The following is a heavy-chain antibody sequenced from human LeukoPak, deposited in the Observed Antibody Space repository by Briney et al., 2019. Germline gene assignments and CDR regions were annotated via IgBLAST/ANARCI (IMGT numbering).Heavy chain of an antibody. Sequence: PGGSLRLSCAASGFTFSSYSMNWVRQAPGKGLEWVSSISSSSSYIYYADSVKGRFTISRDNAKNSLYLQMNSLRAEDTAVYYCARVSPLSPHEDYWGQGTLVTVSS. CDR2: ISSSSSYI. J-gene: IGHJ4*02. CDR3: ARVSPLSPHEDY. V-gene: IGHV3-21*01. CDR1: GFTFSSYS.